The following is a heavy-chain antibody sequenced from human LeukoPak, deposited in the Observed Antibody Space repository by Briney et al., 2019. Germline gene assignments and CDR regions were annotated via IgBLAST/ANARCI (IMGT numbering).Heavy chain of an antibody. Sequence: KPSETLSLTCTVSGASIRSGDYYWSWIRQPPGKGLEWIGSIYYSGSTYYNPSLKSRVTISVDTSKNQFSLKLSSVTAADTAVYYCARHGVGASPVYYFDYWGQGTLVTVSS. CDR1: GASIRSGDYY. D-gene: IGHD1-26*01. CDR3: ARHGVGASPVYYFDY. CDR2: IYYSGST. V-gene: IGHV4-39*01. J-gene: IGHJ4*02.